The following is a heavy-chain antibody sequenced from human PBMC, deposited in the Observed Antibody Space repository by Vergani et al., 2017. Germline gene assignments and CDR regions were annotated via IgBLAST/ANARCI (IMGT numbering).Heavy chain of an antibody. CDR3: ARAESIMVRGVIGAFDI. CDR2: ISSSSSYT. Sequence: VQLVESGGGLVQPGGSLRLSCAASGFTVSSNYMSWVRQAPGKGLEWVSYISSSSSYTNYADSVKGRFTISRDTAKNSLYLQMNSLRAEDTAVYYCARAESIMVRGVIGAFDIWGQGTMVTVSS. V-gene: IGHV3-11*05. D-gene: IGHD3-10*01. CDR1: GFTVSSNY. J-gene: IGHJ3*02.